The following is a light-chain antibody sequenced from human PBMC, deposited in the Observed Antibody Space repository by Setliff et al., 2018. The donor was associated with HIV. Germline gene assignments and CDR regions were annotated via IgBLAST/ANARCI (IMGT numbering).Light chain of an antibody. CDR2: NTD. V-gene: IGLV7-46*01. Sequence: VVTQESSLAVSPGATVTLTCESSTGTVTSGHFPYWFQQKPGQAPRALIYNTDGKHSWTPARFSGSLLGGKAALTLSGAQPEDEAEYYCLLSYDNVRVFGGGTKVTVL. CDR1: TGTVTSGHF. J-gene: IGLJ3*02. CDR3: LLSYDNVRV.